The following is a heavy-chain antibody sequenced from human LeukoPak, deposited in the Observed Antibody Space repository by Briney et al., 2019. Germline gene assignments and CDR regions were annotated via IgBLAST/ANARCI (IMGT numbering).Heavy chain of an antibody. CDR1: GYTFTSYG. Sequence: ASVKVSCKASGYTFTSYGIRWVRQAPGQGLEWMGWISAYNGNTNYAQKLQGRVTMTTDTSTSTAYMELRSLRSDDTAVYYCARWKPTYCSSTSCSATYYFDYWGQGTLVTVSS. CDR2: ISAYNGNT. J-gene: IGHJ4*02. CDR3: ARWKPTYCSSTSCSATYYFDY. V-gene: IGHV1-18*01. D-gene: IGHD2-2*01.